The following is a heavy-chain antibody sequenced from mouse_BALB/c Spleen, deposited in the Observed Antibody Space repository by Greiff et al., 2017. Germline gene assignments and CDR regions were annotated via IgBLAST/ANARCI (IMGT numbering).Heavy chain of an antibody. V-gene: IGHV7-3*02. Sequence: EVMLVESGGGLVQPGGSLRLSCATSGFTFTDYYMSWVRQPPGKALEWLGFIRNKANGYTTEYSASVKGRFTISRDNSQSILYLQMNTLRAEDSATYYCARAPYYFDYWGQGTTLTVSS. CDR1: GFTFTDYY. J-gene: IGHJ2*01. CDR3: ARAPYYFDY. CDR2: IRNKANGYTT.